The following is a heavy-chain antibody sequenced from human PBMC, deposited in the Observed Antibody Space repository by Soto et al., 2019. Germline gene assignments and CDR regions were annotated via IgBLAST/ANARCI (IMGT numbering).Heavy chain of an antibody. Sequence: PVGSLRLSCAASGFTFSSYSMNWVRQAPGKGLEWVSSISSSSSYIYYADSVKGRFTISRDNANNSLYLQMNSLRAEDTAVYYCARGEYQLVSTHFDHWGQGTLVNVPS. CDR3: ARGEYQLVSTHFDH. CDR2: ISSSSSYI. CDR1: GFTFSSYS. J-gene: IGHJ4*02. V-gene: IGHV3-21*01. D-gene: IGHD2-2*01.